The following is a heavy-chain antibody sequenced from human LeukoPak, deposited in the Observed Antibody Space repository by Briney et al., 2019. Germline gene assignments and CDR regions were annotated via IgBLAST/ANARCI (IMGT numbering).Heavy chain of an antibody. J-gene: IGHJ4*02. V-gene: IGHV4-4*02. CDR3: ARPYYYDSSGYQYYFDY. D-gene: IGHD3-22*01. CDR2: IYHSGST. CDR1: GGSISSSNW. Sequence: SETLSLTCAVSGGSISSSNWWGWVRQPPGKGLEWIGEIYHSGSTNYNPSLKSRVTISVDKSKNQFSLKLSSVTAADTAVYYCARPYYYDSSGYQYYFDYWGQGTLVTVSS.